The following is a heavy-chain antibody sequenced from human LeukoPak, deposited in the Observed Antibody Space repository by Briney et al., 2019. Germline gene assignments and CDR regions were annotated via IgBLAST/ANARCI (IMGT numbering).Heavy chain of an antibody. J-gene: IGHJ4*02. CDR1: GFTFSSYG. V-gene: IGHV3-23*01. CDR3: AKRTSGSSWYSSDY. Sequence: PGRSLRLSCAASGFTFSSYGMHWVRQAPGKGLEWVSTMSGDATSTYYADSVKGRFTISRDNSKNTLYLQMNSLRAEDTAVYYCAKRTSGSSWYSSDYWGQGTLVTGYS. D-gene: IGHD6-13*01. CDR2: MSGDATST.